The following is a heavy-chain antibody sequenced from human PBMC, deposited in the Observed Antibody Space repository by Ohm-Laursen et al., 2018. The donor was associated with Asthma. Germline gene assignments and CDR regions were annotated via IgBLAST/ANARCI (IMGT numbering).Heavy chain of an antibody. V-gene: IGHV3-30*19. J-gene: IGHJ4*02. CDR2: IWYDGSYT. D-gene: IGHD5-12*01. Sequence: SLRLSCTASGFTFSSYGMHWVRQAPGKGLEWVSVIWYDGSYTYYADSVKGRFTISRDNSKNTLYLQMNSLRAEDTAVYYCARDRRIVATILDYWGQGTLVTVSS. CDR1: GFTFSSYG. CDR3: ARDRRIVATILDY.